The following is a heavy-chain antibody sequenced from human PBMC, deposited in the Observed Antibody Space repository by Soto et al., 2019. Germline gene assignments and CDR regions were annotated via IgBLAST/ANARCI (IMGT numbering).Heavy chain of an antibody. Sequence: EVQLLESGGGLVQPGGSLRLSCAASGFTFTTYAMTWLRQAPGKGLEWLSAINTAGTTYYADSVKGRFTISRDNAKNTLYLQMNGLRVEDTAVYYCAKDWYEDSWGQGTLVTVSS. V-gene: IGHV3-23*01. CDR2: INTAGTT. CDR3: AKDWYEDS. CDR1: GFTFTTYA. J-gene: IGHJ4*02. D-gene: IGHD6-13*01.